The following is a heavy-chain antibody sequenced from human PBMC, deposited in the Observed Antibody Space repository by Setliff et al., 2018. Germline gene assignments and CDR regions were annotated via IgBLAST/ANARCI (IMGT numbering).Heavy chain of an antibody. CDR3: ARHHGDTAMVRGAFDF. J-gene: IGHJ4*02. V-gene: IGHV4-34*01. Sequence: SETLSLTCAVYGGSFSGYYWSWIRQPPGKGLEWIGEINHSGSTNYNQSLKSRVTLSVDTSKNQFSLQLSSVTAADTAVYYCARHHGDTAMVRGAFDFWGQGTLVTVSS. CDR2: INHSGST. CDR1: GGSFSGYY. D-gene: IGHD5-18*01.